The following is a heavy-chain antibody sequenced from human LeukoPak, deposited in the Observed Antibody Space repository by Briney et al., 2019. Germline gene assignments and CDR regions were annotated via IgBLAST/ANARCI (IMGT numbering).Heavy chain of an antibody. J-gene: IGHJ4*02. CDR3: ARGRDGYNDQFDY. D-gene: IGHD5-12*01. V-gene: IGHV4-59*01. CDR2: IYYSGST. CDR1: GGSISSYY. Sequence: SETLSLTCTVSGGSISSYYWSWIRQPPGKGLEWIGYIYYSGSTNYNPSLKSRVTISVDTSRNQFSLKLSSVTAADTAVYYCARGRDGYNDQFDYWGQGTLVTVSS.